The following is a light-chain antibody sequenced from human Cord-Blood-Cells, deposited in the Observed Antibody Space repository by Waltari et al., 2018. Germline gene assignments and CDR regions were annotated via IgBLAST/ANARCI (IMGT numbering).Light chain of an antibody. J-gene: IGLJ3*02. CDR1: SSDVGSNNL. V-gene: IGLV2-23*01. CDR2: EGS. Sequence: QSALTQPDSVSGSPGQSITISCTGTSSDVGSNNLVSWYQQHPGKAPKLMIYEGSKRPSGVSNRFSGSKSGNTASLTISGLQAEDEADYYCCSYAGSSTLVFGGGTKLTVL. CDR3: CSYAGSSTLV.